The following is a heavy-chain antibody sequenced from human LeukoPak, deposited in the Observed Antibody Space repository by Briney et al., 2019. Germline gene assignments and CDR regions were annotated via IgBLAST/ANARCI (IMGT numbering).Heavy chain of an antibody. V-gene: IGHV4-30-4*01. Sequence: PSETLSLTCTVSGGSISSGDYYWSWTRQPPGKGLEWIGYIYYSGSNYYNPSLKSRVTISVDTSKKQFSLKLSSLTAADPAVYYRARDGGYDILTGRSNWFDPWGQGTLVTVSS. CDR2: IYYSGSN. D-gene: IGHD3-9*01. CDR3: ARDGGYDILTGRSNWFDP. J-gene: IGHJ5*02. CDR1: GGSISSGDYY.